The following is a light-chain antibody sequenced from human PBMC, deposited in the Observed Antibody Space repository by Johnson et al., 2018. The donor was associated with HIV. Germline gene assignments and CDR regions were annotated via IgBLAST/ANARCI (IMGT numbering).Light chain of an antibody. V-gene: IGLV1-51*01. CDR2: DNN. CDR3: GTWDSSLSAGGV. CDR1: SSNIGNNY. J-gene: IGLJ1*01. Sequence: QSVLTQPPSVSAAPGQKVTISCSGSSSNIGNNYVSWYQQIPGTAPKLLIYDNNKRPSGIPDRFSGSKSGTSATLGITGLKTGDEADYYCGTWDSSLSAGGVFGTGTKVTVL.